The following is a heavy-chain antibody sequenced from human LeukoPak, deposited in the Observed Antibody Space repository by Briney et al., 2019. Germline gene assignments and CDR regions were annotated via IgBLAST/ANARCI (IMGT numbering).Heavy chain of an antibody. CDR2: IYHSGST. Sequence: SETLSLTCTVSGYFISSGYYWGWIRQPPGKGLEWIGSIYHSGSTYYNPSLKSRVSISVDTSKNQFSLKLSSVTAADTAVYYCARGRNTAMVVFDYWGQGTLVTVSS. CDR1: GYFISSGYY. CDR3: ARGRNTAMVVFDY. V-gene: IGHV4-38-2*02. D-gene: IGHD5-18*01. J-gene: IGHJ4*02.